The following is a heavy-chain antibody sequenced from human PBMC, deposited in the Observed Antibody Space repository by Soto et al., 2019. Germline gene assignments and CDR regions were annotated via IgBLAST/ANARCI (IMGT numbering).Heavy chain of an antibody. D-gene: IGHD5-12*01. Sequence: SETLSLTCTVSGGSISSYYWSWIRQPPGKGLEWIGYIYYSGSTNYNPSLKSRVTISVDTSKNRFSLKLSSVTAADTAVYYCARVNPGYSGYDFLYFDYWGQGTLVTVSS. CDR3: ARVNPGYSGYDFLYFDY. CDR1: GGSISSYY. V-gene: IGHV4-59*01. J-gene: IGHJ4*02. CDR2: IYYSGST.